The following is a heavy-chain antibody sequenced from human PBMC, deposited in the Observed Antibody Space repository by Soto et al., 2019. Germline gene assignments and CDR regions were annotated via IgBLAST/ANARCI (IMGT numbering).Heavy chain of an antibody. D-gene: IGHD6-19*01. V-gene: IGHV3-23*01. CDR2: ISGSGGST. CDR3: ANDRSVSTSGWYSGSHYYGMDF. Sequence: EVQLLESGGALVQPGGSLRLSCAASGFTFTSYAMSWVRHAPGMGLEWVSTISGSGGSTYYTDSVKGRFTISRDNSQNTLYRHMSSLRAEYASLYYCANDRSVSTSGWYSGSHYYGMDFWGKVTTVTVAS. CDR1: GFTFTSYA. J-gene: IGHJ6*04.